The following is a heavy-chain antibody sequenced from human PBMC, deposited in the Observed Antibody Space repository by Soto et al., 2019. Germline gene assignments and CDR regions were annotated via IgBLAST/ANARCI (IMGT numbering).Heavy chain of an antibody. Sequence: EVQLLESGGGLVQPGGSLRLSCAASGFTFSSYAMSWVRQAPGKGLEWVSAISGSGGSTYYADSVKGRCTISRDNSKNALYLQMNSLRAEDTAVYYCAKEGGYGSGSYYNGIFDYWGQGTLVTVSS. CDR2: ISGSGGST. CDR1: GFTFSSYA. V-gene: IGHV3-23*01. D-gene: IGHD3-10*01. J-gene: IGHJ4*02. CDR3: AKEGGYGSGSYYNGIFDY.